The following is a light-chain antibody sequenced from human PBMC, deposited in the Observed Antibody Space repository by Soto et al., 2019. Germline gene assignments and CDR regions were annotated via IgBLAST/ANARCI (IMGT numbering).Light chain of an antibody. CDR3: SSYAGSNIWV. J-gene: IGLJ3*02. CDR2: EVS. Sequence: QSALIQPPSASGSPGQSVTISCTGTSSDVGGYNYVSWYQQHPGKAPKLMIYEVSKRPSGVPDRFSGSKSGNTASLTVSGLQAEDEADYYCSSYAGSNIWVFGGGTKLTVL. CDR1: SSDVGGYNY. V-gene: IGLV2-8*01.